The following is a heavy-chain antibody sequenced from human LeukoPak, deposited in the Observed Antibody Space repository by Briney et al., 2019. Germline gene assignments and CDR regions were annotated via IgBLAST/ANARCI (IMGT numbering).Heavy chain of an antibody. D-gene: IGHD3-10*01. J-gene: IGHJ5*02. Sequence: PSETLSLTCTVSGGSISSYYWSWIRQPAGKGLEWIGRIYTSGSTNYNPSLKSRVTMSVDTPKNQFSLKLSSVTAADTAVYYCARDEVLLWFGELLFNWFDPWGQGTLVTVSS. CDR1: GGSISSYY. CDR3: ARDEVLLWFGELLFNWFDP. V-gene: IGHV4-4*07. CDR2: IYTSGST.